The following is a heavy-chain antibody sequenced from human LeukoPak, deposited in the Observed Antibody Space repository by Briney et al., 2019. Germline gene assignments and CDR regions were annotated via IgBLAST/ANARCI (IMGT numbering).Heavy chain of an antibody. V-gene: IGHV1-2*02. Sequence: GASVKVPCKASGYTFTGYYMHWVRQAPGQGLEWMGWINPNSGGTNYAQKFQGRVTMTRDTSISTAYMELSRLRSDDTAVYYCARLTMVRGVAGFDYWGQGTLVTVSS. CDR2: INPNSGGT. J-gene: IGHJ4*02. CDR3: ARLTMVRGVAGFDY. CDR1: GYTFTGYY. D-gene: IGHD3-10*01.